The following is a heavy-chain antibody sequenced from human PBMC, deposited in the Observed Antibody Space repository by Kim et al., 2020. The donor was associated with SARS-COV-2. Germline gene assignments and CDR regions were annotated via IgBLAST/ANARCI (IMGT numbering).Heavy chain of an antibody. CDR3: ARAGWFGELSRFPLTRTPGPMDV. CDR1: GFTVSSNY. J-gene: IGHJ6*02. D-gene: IGHD3-10*01. Sequence: GGSLRLSCAASGFTVSSNYMSWVRQAPGKGLEWVSVIYSGGSTYYADSVKGRFTISRDNSKNTLYLQMNSLRAEDTAVYYCARAGWFGELSRFPLTRTPGPMDVWGQGTTVTVSS. CDR2: IYSGGST. V-gene: IGHV3-66*02.